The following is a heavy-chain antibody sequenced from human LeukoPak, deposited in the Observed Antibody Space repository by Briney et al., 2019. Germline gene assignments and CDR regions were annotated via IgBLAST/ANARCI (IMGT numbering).Heavy chain of an antibody. CDR1: GFTFSSYS. V-gene: IGHV3-48*01. CDR3: ARRPSSGWYFQH. Sequence: GGSLRLSCAASGFTFSSYSMNWVRQAPGKGLEWVSYISSSSSSIYYADSVKGRFTISRDNAKNSLYLQMNSLRAEDTAVYYCARRPSSGWYFQHWGQGTLVTVSS. CDR2: ISSSSSSI. D-gene: IGHD6-19*01. J-gene: IGHJ1*01.